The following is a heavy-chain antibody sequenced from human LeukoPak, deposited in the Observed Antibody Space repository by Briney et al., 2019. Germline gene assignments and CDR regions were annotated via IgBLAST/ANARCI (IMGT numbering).Heavy chain of an antibody. CDR1: GYTITNYY. CDR3: ARQQQVIYDQSYYYYAMDV. V-gene: IGHV1-46*01. Sequence: ASVKVSCKASGYTITNYYMHWVRQAPGQGLEWMGIINPSSSTTNYAQKFQGGVTMTRDTSTSTVYMELNSLRSEDAAVYYCARQQQVIYDQSYYYYAMDVWGQGTTVTVSS. CDR2: INPSSSTT. D-gene: IGHD1/OR15-1a*01. J-gene: IGHJ6*02.